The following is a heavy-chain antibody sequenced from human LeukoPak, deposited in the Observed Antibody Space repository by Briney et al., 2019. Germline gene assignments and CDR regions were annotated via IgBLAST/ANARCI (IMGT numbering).Heavy chain of an antibody. CDR3: ARTQCRINGTTPYFDY. CDR1: GDSIRNHY. Sequence: SETLSLTCTVSGDSIRNHYWSWIRQPPGNGLEYIGFISYSGSTNYNPSLKSRVTISIDTSKNQFSLNFNSVTAADTAVYYCARTQCRINGTTPYFDYWGQGTLVTVSS. V-gene: IGHV4-59*08. D-gene: IGHD1-20*01. J-gene: IGHJ4*02. CDR2: ISYSGST.